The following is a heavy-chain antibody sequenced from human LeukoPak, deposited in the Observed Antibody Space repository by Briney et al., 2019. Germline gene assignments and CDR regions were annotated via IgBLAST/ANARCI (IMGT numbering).Heavy chain of an antibody. Sequence: GRSLRLSCAASGFTFTTYAMNWVRQAPGKGLEWVAVTSSDGSHKYYADSVRGRFTISRDNSKNTLYLQMNSLRPEDTAVYYCARRSEYYWYFDLWGRGTLATVSS. CDR1: GFTFTTYA. CDR3: ARRSEYYWYFDL. D-gene: IGHD2/OR15-2a*01. CDR2: TSSDGSHK. V-gene: IGHV3-30*19. J-gene: IGHJ2*01.